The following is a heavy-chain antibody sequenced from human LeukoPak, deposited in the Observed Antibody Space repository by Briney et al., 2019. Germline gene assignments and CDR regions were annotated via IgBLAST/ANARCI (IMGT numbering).Heavy chain of an antibody. CDR2: IKQDGSEK. J-gene: IGHJ4*02. Sequence: GGSLRLSCVASGFTFSTYWMSWVRQAPGKGLEWVANIKQDGSEKYYVDSVKGRFTISRDNAKNSLYLQMNSLRAEDTAVYYCANSRYDSSGYYGIIGYWGQGTLVTVSS. CDR1: GFTFSTYW. CDR3: ANSRYDSSGYYGIIGY. D-gene: IGHD3-22*01. V-gene: IGHV3-7*01.